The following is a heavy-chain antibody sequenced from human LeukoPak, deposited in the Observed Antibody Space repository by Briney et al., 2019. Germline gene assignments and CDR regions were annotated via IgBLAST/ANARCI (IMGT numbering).Heavy chain of an antibody. D-gene: IGHD4-17*01. CDR1: GYTFTGYY. CDR2: INPNSGGT. CDR3: ARAYGDSYSSYYYYMDV. J-gene: IGHJ6*03. V-gene: IGHV1-2*02. Sequence: GASVKVSCKASGYTFTGYYIHWVRQAPGQGLEWMGWINPNSGGTNYAQKFQGRVTMTRDTSISTAYMELSRLRSDDTAVYYCARAYGDSYSSYYYYMDVWGKGTTVTVSS.